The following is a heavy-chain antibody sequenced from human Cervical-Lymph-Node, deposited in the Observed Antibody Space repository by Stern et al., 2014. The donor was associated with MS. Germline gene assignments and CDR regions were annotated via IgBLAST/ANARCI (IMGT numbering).Heavy chain of an antibody. CDR2: IYYTGST. J-gene: IGHJ4*02. CDR3: ARGATINDFDF. CDR1: GASFSSSGYY. V-gene: IGHV4-31*03. Sequence: VQLEESGPGLVKPSQTVSLTCTVSGASFSSSGYYCSWFRQHPGKGLMWIGYIYYTGSTYYIPSLKSRVSISVDTSKNRFSLRLSSVTAADTAVYFCARGATINDFDFWGQGTLVTVSS. D-gene: IGHD5-12*01.